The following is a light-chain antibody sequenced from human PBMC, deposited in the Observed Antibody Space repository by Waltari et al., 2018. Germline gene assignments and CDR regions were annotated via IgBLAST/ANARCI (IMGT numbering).Light chain of an antibody. J-gene: IGKJ2*01. CDR3: QQFNNPPYT. CDR1: QGISSA. CDR2: DAS. V-gene: IGKV1D-13*01. Sequence: AIRLTQSPSSLSASVGYRVIITCRASQGISSALAWYQQKPGKAPKLLIYDASSLESGVPSRFSGSGSGTDFTLTSSSLQPEDFATYYCQQFNNPPYTFGQGTKLEIK.